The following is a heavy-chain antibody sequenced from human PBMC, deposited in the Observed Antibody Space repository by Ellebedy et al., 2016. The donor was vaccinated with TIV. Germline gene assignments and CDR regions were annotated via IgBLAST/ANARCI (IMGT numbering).Heavy chain of an antibody. CDR2: IDGDGNSA. CDR1: GFPFSSYW. CDR3: ARVLRLTYFYYGLDV. Sequence: PGGSLRLSCAASGFPFSSYWMHWVRQVPGKGLVWVSHIDGDGNSADYADTVKGRFTVSRDNAKNTLYLQMNSLSAEDTAVYFCARVLRLTYFYYGLDVWGQGTTVTVSS. D-gene: IGHD3-3*01. J-gene: IGHJ6*02. V-gene: IGHV3-74*01.